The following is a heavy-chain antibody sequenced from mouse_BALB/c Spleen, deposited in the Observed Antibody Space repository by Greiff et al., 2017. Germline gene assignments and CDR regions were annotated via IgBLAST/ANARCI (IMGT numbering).Heavy chain of an antibody. CDR1: GFTFSSFG. J-gene: IGHJ2*01. CDR3: ARSRDYDVGDY. V-gene: IGHV5-17*02. CDR2: ISSGSSTI. Sequence: EVQGVESGGGLVQPGGSRKLSCAASGFTFSSFGMHWVRQAPEKGLEWVAYISSGSSTIYYADTVKGRFTISRDTPKNTLFLQMTSLRSEDTAMYYCARSRDYDVGDYWGQGTTLTVSS. D-gene: IGHD2-4*01.